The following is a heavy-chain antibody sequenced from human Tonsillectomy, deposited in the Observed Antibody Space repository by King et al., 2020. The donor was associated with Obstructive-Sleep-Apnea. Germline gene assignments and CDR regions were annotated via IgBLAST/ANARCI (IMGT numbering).Heavy chain of an antibody. D-gene: IGHD3-9*01. CDR1: GFTFSNYG. CDR2: ISYDGSDK. J-gene: IGHJ4*02. Sequence: QLVQSGGGVVQPGRSLRLSCAASGFTFSNYGMHWVRQAPGKGLEWVAVISYDGSDKYYADSVKGRFTISRDNSKNTLYLQMNSLKTEDTAVYYCARDFDIGAKYFDWLLRFDYWGQGTLVTVSS. CDR3: ARDFDIGAKYFDWLLRFDY. V-gene: IGHV3-30-3*01.